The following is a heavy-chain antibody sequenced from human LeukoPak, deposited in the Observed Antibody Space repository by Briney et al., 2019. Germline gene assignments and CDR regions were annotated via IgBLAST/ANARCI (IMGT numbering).Heavy chain of an antibody. Sequence: PGGSLRLSCAASGFTLSTYNMNWVRQAPGKGLEWVSPISGSGSSTYYADSVKGRFTISRDNSKNTLYLQMNSLRAEDTAIYYCAKSGANYYYSYMDVWGKGTTVTVSS. D-gene: IGHD7-27*01. V-gene: IGHV3-23*01. CDR2: ISGSGSST. CDR3: AKSGANYYYSYMDV. J-gene: IGHJ6*03. CDR1: GFTLSTYN.